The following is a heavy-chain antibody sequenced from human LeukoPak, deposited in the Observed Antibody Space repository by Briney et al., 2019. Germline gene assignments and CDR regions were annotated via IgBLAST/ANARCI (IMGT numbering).Heavy chain of an antibody. CDR2: IYHSGST. V-gene: IGHV4-30-2*01. D-gene: IGHD6-6*01. CDR1: GGSISSGGYY. Sequence: SQTLSLTCTVSGGSISSGGYYWSWIRQPPGKGLEWIGYIYHSGSTYYNPSLKSRVTISVDRSKNQFSLKLSSVTAADTAVYYCARAGYSSSDPPHYYYYYYMDVWGKGTTVTVSS. J-gene: IGHJ6*03. CDR3: ARAGYSSSDPPHYYYYYYMDV.